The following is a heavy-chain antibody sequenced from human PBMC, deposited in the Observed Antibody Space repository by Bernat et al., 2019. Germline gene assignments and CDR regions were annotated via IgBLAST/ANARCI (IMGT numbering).Heavy chain of an antibody. Sequence: VQLVESGGGVVQPGRSLRLSCAASGFTFSSYAMHWVRQAPGKGLEWVAVISYDGSNKYYADSVKGRFTISRDNSKNTLYLQMNSLRAEDTAVYYCARGPTYYYYYMDVWGKGTTVTVSS. V-gene: IGHV3-30*01. CDR1: GFTFSSYA. J-gene: IGHJ6*03. CDR3: ARGPTYYYYYMDV. CDR2: ISYDGSNK.